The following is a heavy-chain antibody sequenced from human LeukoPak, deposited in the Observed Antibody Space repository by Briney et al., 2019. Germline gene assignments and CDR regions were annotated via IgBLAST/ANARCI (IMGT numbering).Heavy chain of an antibody. CDR1: GYSFTSYW. V-gene: IGHV5-51*01. D-gene: IGHD2-15*01. Sequence: GESLKISCKGSGYSFTSYWIGWVRQMPGKGLEWMGIIYPGDSDTRYSPSFQGQVTFSADKSISTVYLQWSSLKASDTAMYYCARQLVVATTPYFDYWGQGTLVTVSS. J-gene: IGHJ4*02. CDR3: ARQLVVATTPYFDY. CDR2: IYPGDSDT.